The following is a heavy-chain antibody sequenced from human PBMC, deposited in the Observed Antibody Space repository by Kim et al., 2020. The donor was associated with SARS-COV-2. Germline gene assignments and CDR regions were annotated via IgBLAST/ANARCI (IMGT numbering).Heavy chain of an antibody. CDR2: IREDGTEK. CDR1: GFTFSTNW. V-gene: IGHV3-7*03. J-gene: IGHJ5*02. CDR3: ARWGYCNSAACFA. D-gene: IGHD2-2*01. Sequence: GGSLRLSCTASGFTFSTNWMNWVRQAPGKGLEWLANIREDGTEKYYAESVKGRFTISRDNAMNSLYLQMNSVRAEDTAVYYCARWGYCNSAACFAWGQGT.